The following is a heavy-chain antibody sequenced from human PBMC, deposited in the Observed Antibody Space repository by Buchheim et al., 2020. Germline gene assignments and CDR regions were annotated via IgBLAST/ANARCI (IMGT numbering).Heavy chain of an antibody. J-gene: IGHJ6*02. Sequence: QALLQEAGPRMVKPSETLSLTCSVSGGSISGYYWTWIRQPPGKGLEWIGYTSHSGSTNYNVALQSRVTMSFDTSKHPFSLTLTSVTAADTAVYYCAREPSYTVFGVVGYGLDVWGQGT. V-gene: IGHV4-59*01. CDR3: AREPSYTVFGVVGYGLDV. CDR1: GGSISGYY. D-gene: IGHD3-3*01. CDR2: TSHSGST.